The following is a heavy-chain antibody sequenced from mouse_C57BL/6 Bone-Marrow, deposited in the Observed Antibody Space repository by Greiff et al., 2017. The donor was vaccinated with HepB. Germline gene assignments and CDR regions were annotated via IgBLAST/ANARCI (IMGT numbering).Heavy chain of an antibody. J-gene: IGHJ4*01. V-gene: IGHV8-8*01. D-gene: IGHD2-5*01. CDR3: ARSAYYSNFHAMDY. CDR1: GFSLSTFGMG. CDR2: IWWDDDK. Sequence: QVTLKVSGPGILQPSQTLSLTCSFSGFSLSTFGMGVGWIRQPSGKGLEWLAHIWWDDDKYYNPALKSRLTISNDTSKNQVFLKIANVDTADTATYYCARSAYYSNFHAMDYWGQGTSVTVSS.